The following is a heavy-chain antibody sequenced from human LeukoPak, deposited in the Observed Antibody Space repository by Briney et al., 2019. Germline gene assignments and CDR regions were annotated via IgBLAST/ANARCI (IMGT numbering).Heavy chain of an antibody. J-gene: IGHJ4*02. CDR3: ASRTQDSSGYQVFY. CDR1: GLTFSDYY. Sequence: GGSLRLSCAASGLTFSDYYMSWVRHAPGKGLEWVAYISGGGSSLYYAVSVKGRFTISRDKPKNSLYLQMNSLRAEDTAVYYCASRTQDSSGYQVFYWGQGTLVTVSS. V-gene: IGHV3-11*01. D-gene: IGHD6-19*01. CDR2: ISGGGSSL.